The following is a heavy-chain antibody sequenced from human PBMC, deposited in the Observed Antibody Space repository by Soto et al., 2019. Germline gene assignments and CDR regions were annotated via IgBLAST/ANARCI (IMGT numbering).Heavy chain of an antibody. CDR3: ARDSQYSTDWQRFDS. D-gene: IGHD6-6*01. Sequence: QVPLVQSGVEVKKPGASVKVSCKASGYTFTNYAISWVRQAPGRGLEWMGWVNTYNGNPNYAQIFQGRVTMTTHTSTGTAYMELRSLKSDDSAVYYCARDSQYSTDWQRFDSWGQGTLVTVSS. CDR2: VNTYNGNP. J-gene: IGHJ4*02. V-gene: IGHV1-18*01. CDR1: GYTFTNYA.